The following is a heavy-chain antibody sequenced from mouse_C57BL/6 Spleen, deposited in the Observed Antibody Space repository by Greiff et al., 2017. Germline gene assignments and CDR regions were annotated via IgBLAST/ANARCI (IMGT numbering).Heavy chain of an antibody. CDR2: IDPETGGT. V-gene: IGHV1-15*01. Sequence: QVQLQQSGAELVRPGASVTLSCTASGYTFTDYEMHWVKQTPVHGLEWIGAIDPETGGTAYNQKFKGKARLTANESSSAAYLELRSLTAEDSAVYYCTRDGNDVGAMCGWGKRTSVTVAS. CDR3: TRDGNDVGAMCG. CDR1: GYTFTDYE. D-gene: IGHD2-2*01. J-gene: IGHJ4*01.